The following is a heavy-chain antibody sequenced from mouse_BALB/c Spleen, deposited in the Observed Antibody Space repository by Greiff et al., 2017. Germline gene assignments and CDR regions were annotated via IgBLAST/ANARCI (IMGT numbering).Heavy chain of an antibody. D-gene: IGHD1-2*01. J-gene: IGHJ3*01. CDR3: ARPFTTATYVFAY. CDR2: ISTYYGDA. Sequence: LQESGAELVRPGVSVKISCKGSGYTFTDYAMHWVKQSHAKSLEWIGVISTYYGDASYNQKFKGKATMTVDKSSSTAYMELARLTSEDSAIYYCARPFTTATYVFAYWGQGTLVTVSA. CDR1: GYTFTDYA. V-gene: IGHV1S137*01.